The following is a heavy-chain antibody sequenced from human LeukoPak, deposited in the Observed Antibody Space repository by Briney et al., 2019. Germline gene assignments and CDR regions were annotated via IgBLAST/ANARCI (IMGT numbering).Heavy chain of an antibody. CDR3: ARDAGNSGYDLFDF. CDR2: IYSGGST. V-gene: IGHV3-53*01. CDR1: GFTVSSNY. D-gene: IGHD5-12*01. Sequence: AGGSLRLTCAASGFTVSSNYMSWVRQAPGKGLEWVSVIYSGGSTYYADSVKGRFTIPRDNAKNSLYLQMNSLRVEDTAVYYCARDAGNSGYDLFDFWGQGTLVTVSS. J-gene: IGHJ4*02.